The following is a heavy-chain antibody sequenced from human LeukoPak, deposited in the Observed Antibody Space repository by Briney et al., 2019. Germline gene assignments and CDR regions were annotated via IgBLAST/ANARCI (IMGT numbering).Heavy chain of an antibody. J-gene: IGHJ4*02. D-gene: IGHD3-16*01. Sequence: PGGPLRLSCAASGFTFSRYDMHWVRQATGKRLEWVSAIDIAGDTYYPGSVKGRLTISRENAKNSLYLQMNSLRVGDTAVYYFARVFSGGGESSYFDYWGQGTLVTVSS. CDR2: IDIAGDT. CDR1: GFTFSRYD. CDR3: ARVFSGGGESSYFDY. V-gene: IGHV3-13*01.